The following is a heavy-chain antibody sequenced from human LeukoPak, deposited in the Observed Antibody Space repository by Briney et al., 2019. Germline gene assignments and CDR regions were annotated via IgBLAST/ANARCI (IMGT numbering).Heavy chain of an antibody. J-gene: IGHJ5*02. CDR1: GYTFTSYA. CDR2: INAGNGNT. CDR3: ARDKWGDGMGCSSGHCFYP. V-gene: IGHV1-3*01. Sequence: GASVKVSCKASGYTFTSYAMHWVRQAPGQRLEWMGWINAGNGNTKYSQKFQGRVTITRDTSASTAYMELSSLRSEDTAVYYCARDKWGDGMGCSSGHCFYPCGQGTLFT. D-gene: IGHD7-27*01.